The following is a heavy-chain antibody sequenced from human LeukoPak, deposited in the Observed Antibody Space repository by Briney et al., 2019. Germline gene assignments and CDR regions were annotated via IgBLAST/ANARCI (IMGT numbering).Heavy chain of an antibody. V-gene: IGHV4-59*01. CDR2: IYYIGSN. D-gene: IGHD1-1*01. CDR3: ARGRYSWNYDY. CDR1: GGSIGSDY. J-gene: IGHJ4*02. Sequence: PSETLSLTCSVSGGSIGSDYWTWIRQLPGGGLEWGGYIYYIGSNNYNPYLKRGVKISVGKSKKEIFLNLTSVTTADTALYYCARGRYSWNYDYWGQGTLVTVSS.